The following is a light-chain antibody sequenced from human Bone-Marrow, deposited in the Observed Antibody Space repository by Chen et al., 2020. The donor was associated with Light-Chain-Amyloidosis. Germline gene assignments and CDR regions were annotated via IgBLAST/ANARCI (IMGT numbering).Light chain of an antibody. V-gene: IGLV6-57*01. Sequence: NFMLTQPHSVSESPVKTVTISCPRSSGSIATTYVQWYQQRPGSSPTTVIYEDDQRPSGVPDRFSGSIDRSSNSASLTISGLKTEDEADYYCQSYQGSSQGVFGGGTKLTVL. CDR3: QSYQGSSQGV. CDR1: SGSIATTY. J-gene: IGLJ3*02. CDR2: EDD.